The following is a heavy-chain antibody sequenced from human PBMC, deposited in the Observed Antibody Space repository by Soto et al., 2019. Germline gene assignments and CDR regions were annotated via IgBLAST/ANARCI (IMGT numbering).Heavy chain of an antibody. D-gene: IGHD3-16*01. CDR2: IYSGGST. V-gene: IGHV3-66*01. CDR1: GFTVSTKY. J-gene: IGHJ4*02. CDR3: ARDPWAEDY. Sequence: EVQLVESGGGLVQPGGSLRLSCAASGFTVSTKYMSWVRQAPGKGLEWVSVIYSGGSTFYADSVRGRFTISRDNSKNTVNLQMNRLRAEDTAVYYCARDPWAEDYWGQGTLVTVAS.